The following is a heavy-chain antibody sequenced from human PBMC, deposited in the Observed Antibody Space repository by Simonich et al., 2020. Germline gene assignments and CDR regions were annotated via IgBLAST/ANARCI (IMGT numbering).Heavy chain of an antibody. CDR3: ARNGLVGILKAFDI. J-gene: IGHJ3*02. CDR1: GYTFTGYY. CDR2: INPNRGGT. Sequence: QVQLVQSGAEVKKPGASVKVSCKASGYTFTGYYMHWVRQAPGQGLEWRGRINPNRGGTNYAQKLQGRVTMTRDTSISTAYMELSRLRSDDTAVYYCARNGLVGILKAFDIWGQGTMVTVSS. V-gene: IGHV1-2*02. D-gene: IGHD2-21*01.